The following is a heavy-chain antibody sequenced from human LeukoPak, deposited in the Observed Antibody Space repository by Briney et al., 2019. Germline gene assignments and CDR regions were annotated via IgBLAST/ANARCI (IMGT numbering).Heavy chain of an antibody. J-gene: IGHJ4*02. Sequence: SQTLSLTCTVSGGSISSGGYYWSWIRQPPGKGLEWIGEINHSGSTNYNPSLKSRVTISVDTSKNQFSLKLSSVTAADTAVYYCARSVDTAMVTPFDYWGQGTLVTVSS. V-gene: IGHV4-30-2*01. D-gene: IGHD5-18*01. CDR2: INHSGST. CDR1: GGSISSGGYY. CDR3: ARSVDTAMVTPFDY.